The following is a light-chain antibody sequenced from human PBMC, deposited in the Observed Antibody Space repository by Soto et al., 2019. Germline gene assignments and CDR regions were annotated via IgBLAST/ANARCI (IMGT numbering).Light chain of an antibody. Sequence: EIVMTQSPATLSVSPGERATLSCRASQSVSSNLAWYQQKPGQAPRLLIYGASTRATGIPARFSGSGYGTEFTLTISSRQSEDFAVYYCQQYNNWRFTVGPGTKVDIK. CDR3: QQYNNWRFT. J-gene: IGKJ3*01. CDR1: QSVSSN. V-gene: IGKV3-15*01. CDR2: GAS.